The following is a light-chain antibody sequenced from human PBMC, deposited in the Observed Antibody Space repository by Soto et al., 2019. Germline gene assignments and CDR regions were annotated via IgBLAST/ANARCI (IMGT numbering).Light chain of an antibody. CDR1: QSVGSN. J-gene: IGKJ5*01. CDR2: GAS. CDR3: HQYDYLMT. V-gene: IGKV3-15*01. Sequence: MTQSPTTLPVSQGESVTLSCWASQSVGSNLAWYQRKPGQAPRLLIYGASTRATGIPARFSGSGSGTEFTLTISSLQSEDFAVYYCHQYDYLMTFGQGTRLEIK.